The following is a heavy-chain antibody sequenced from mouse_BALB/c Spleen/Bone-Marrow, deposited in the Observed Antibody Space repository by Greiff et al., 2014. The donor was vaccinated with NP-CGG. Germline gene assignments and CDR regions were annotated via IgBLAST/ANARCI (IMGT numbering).Heavy chain of an antibody. CDR1: GFTFSTYA. CDR2: ISSSGSYT. CDR3: SRLRMITTYFEV. J-gene: IGHJ1*01. D-gene: IGHD2-4*01. Sequence: EVQRVESGGGLAKPGGSLQLSCAASGFTFSTYAMSWVRQTPEKRLEWVATISSSGSYTYYPDSVKGRFTISRDNAKNTLYLQMSSLRSEDTAMFYCSRLRMITTYFEVWGAGTTVTVSS. V-gene: IGHV5-9-3*01.